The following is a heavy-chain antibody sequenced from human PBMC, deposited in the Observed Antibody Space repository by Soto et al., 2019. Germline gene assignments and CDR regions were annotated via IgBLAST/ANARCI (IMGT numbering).Heavy chain of an antibody. Sequence: QVQLQQWGAGLLKPSETLSLTCAVYGGSFSGYYWSWIRQPPGKGLEWIGEINHSGSTNYNPSLKSRVTISVATSKNQFSLKLGSVTAADTAVYYCARGGFSNEGATTSYFDYWGQGTLVTVSS. CDR1: GGSFSGYY. J-gene: IGHJ4*02. CDR3: ARGGFSNEGATTSYFDY. D-gene: IGHD1-26*01. CDR2: INHSGST. V-gene: IGHV4-34*01.